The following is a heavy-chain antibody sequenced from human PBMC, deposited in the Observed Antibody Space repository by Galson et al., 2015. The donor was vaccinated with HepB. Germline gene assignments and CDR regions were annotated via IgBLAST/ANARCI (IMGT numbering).Heavy chain of an antibody. D-gene: IGHD3-3*01. CDR3: ARGLRGWRGRYEGNDY. V-gene: IGHV3-11*05. CDR1: GFTFSDYY. Sequence: SLRLSCAASGFTFSDYYMSWIRQAPGKGLEWVSYISSSSSYTNYADSVKGRFTISRDNAKNSLYLQMNSLRAEDTAVYYCARGLRGWRGRYEGNDYWGQGTLVTVSS. CDR2: ISSSSSYT. J-gene: IGHJ4*02.